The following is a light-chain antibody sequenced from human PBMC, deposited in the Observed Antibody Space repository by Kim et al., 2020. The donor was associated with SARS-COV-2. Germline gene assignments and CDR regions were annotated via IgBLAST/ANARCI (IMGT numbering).Light chain of an antibody. Sequence: DILMTQSPSTLSASVGDRVTITCRASQSISSWLAWYQQKPGKAPKLLIYKASSLASGVPSRFSGSGSGTEFTLTISSLQPDDFATYYCQQYNSYPYTCGQGTKLEI. CDR2: KAS. CDR1: QSISSW. CDR3: QQYNSYPYT. V-gene: IGKV1-5*03. J-gene: IGKJ2*01.